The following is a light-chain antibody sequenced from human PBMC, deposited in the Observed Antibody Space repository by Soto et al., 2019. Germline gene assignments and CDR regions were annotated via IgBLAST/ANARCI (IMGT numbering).Light chain of an antibody. J-gene: IGKJ1*01. CDR3: QQHDKSPWM. CDR1: QSVSNTY. Sequence: EVVLTQSPGTLSLSPGERATLSCRASQSVSNTYVAWYQHIPGQTPRLLIYGASNRATGIPDRFSGSGSGTDFTLTISRLEPEDFAVYYCQQHDKSPWMFGQGTKV. CDR2: GAS. V-gene: IGKV3-20*01.